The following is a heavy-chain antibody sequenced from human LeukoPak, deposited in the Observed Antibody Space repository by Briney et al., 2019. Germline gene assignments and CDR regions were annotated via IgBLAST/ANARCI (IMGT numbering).Heavy chain of an antibody. Sequence: SETLSLTCTVSGGSISSYYWSWVRQPAGKGLEWIGRIYASGNTNYNSSLKGRVTMTVDTSKNRFSLNLSSVTAADTAVYYCARGRGSSWYYFDSWGQGTLVTVSS. V-gene: IGHV4-4*07. CDR3: ARGRGSSWYYFDS. CDR1: GGSISSYY. D-gene: IGHD6-13*01. CDR2: IYASGNT. J-gene: IGHJ4*02.